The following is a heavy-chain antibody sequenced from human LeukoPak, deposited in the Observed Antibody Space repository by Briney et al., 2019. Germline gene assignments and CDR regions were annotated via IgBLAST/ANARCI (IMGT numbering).Heavy chain of an antibody. CDR1: GYTFTSYD. CDR3: ASYDSSGYYPGY. CDR2: ISAYNGNT. V-gene: IGHV1-18*01. J-gene: IGHJ4*02. Sequence: ASVKVSCKASGYTFTSYDINWVRQATGQGLEWMGWISAYNGNTNYAQKLQGRVTMTTDTSTSTAYMELRSLRSDDTAVYYCASYDSSGYYPGYWGQGTLVTVSS. D-gene: IGHD3-22*01.